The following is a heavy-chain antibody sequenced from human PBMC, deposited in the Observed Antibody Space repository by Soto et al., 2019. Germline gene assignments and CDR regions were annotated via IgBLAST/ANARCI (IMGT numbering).Heavy chain of an antibody. D-gene: IGHD1-7*01. CDR2: ISGSGGST. J-gene: IGHJ1*01. CDR1: GFTFSSYA. Sequence: EVQLLESGGGLVQPGGSLRLSCAASGFTFSSYAMSWVRQAPGKGLEWVSAISGSGGSTYYADSVKGRFTISRDNSKNTLYLQMNSLRAEDTAVYYCAKEGEAYNWNCEGVEYFQHWGQGTLVTVSS. V-gene: IGHV3-23*01. CDR3: AKEGEAYNWNCEGVEYFQH.